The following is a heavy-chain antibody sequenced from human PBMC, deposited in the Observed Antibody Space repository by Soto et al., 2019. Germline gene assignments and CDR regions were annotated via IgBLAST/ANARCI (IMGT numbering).Heavy chain of an antibody. CDR3: ARDAAIGMNDY. D-gene: IGHD1-20*01. CDR1: GGTFSSYA. CDR2: ISAYNGNK. J-gene: IGHJ4*02. V-gene: IGHV1-18*01. Sequence: ASVKVSCKASGGTFSSYAISWVRQAPGQGLEWMGRISAYNGNKKYAQKVQGRVTMTTDTSTTTAYMEVRSLRSDDTAVYYCARDAAIGMNDYWGQGTLVTVSS.